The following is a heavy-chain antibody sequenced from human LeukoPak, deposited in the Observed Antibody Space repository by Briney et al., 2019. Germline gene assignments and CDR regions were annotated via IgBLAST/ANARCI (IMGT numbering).Heavy chain of an antibody. Sequence: PSETLSLTCTVSGGSISTYYWTWIRQPPGKGLEWIGYTQYSGNTFYNVALKSRVTISLDTSKSQLSLILTSVTAADTAVYYCTRVDLRFYGSGYDSWGQGKLVIVSS. CDR2: TQYSGNT. D-gene: IGHD3-10*01. CDR3: TRVDLRFYGSGYDS. CDR1: GGSISTYY. J-gene: IGHJ5*01. V-gene: IGHV4-59*01.